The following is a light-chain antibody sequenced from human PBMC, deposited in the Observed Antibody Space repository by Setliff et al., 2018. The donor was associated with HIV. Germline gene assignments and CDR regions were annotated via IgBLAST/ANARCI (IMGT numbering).Light chain of an antibody. CDR3: SSYAITNTLP. Sequence: LTQPASVSGSPGQSITISCTGTSSDVGGYSHVSWYQQHPGKAPKLIIYEVRNRPSGVSNRFSGSKSGNTASLTISGLQAEDEADYYCSSYAITNTLPFGTGTK. V-gene: IGLV2-14*01. J-gene: IGLJ1*01. CDR2: EVR. CDR1: SSDVGGYSH.